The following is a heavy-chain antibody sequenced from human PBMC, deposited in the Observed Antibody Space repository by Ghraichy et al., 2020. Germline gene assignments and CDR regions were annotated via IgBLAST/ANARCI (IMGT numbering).Heavy chain of an antibody. D-gene: IGHD1-26*01. CDR3: AKDHRGNYGSYVGDASDI. J-gene: IGHJ3*02. Sequence: GGSLRLSCAASGFTFTAYAMSWVRQAPGKGLEWVSTISSYGGTTYYADSVTGRFTVSRDNSQNTLYLQMISLRAEDTAVYYCAKDHRGNYGSYVGDASDIWGQGTMVTVSS. CDR2: ISSYGGTT. CDR1: GFTFTAYA. V-gene: IGHV3-23*01.